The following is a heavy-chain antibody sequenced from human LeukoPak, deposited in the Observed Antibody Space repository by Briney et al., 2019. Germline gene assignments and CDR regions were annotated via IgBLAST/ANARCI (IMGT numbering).Heavy chain of an antibody. Sequence: SETLSLTCTVSGGSISSSSYYWGWIRQPPGTGLEWIGSIYYSGSTYYNPSLKSRVTISVDTSKNQFSLKLSSVTAADTAVYYCARGYDFWSGYYSYYFDYWGQGTLVTVSS. CDR2: IYYSGST. CDR3: ARGYDFWSGYYSYYFDY. J-gene: IGHJ4*02. D-gene: IGHD3-3*01. V-gene: IGHV4-39*07. CDR1: GGSISSSSYY.